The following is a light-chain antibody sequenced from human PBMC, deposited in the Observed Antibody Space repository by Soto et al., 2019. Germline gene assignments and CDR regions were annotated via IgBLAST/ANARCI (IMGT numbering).Light chain of an antibody. CDR1: SSDVGGYNY. J-gene: IGLJ1*01. CDR2: EVS. CDR3: SSYAGSSYV. Sequence: QCVLTQPPSASGSPGQSVAISCTGTSSDVGGYNYVSWYQQHPGKAPKLMIYEVSKRPSGVPDRFSGSKSGNTASLTVSGLQAEDEADYYCSSYAGSSYVFGTGTKVTVL. V-gene: IGLV2-8*01.